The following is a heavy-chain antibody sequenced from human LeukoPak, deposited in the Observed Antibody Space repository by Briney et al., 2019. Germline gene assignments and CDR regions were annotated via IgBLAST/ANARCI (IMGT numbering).Heavy chain of an antibody. CDR2: IYYSGST. CDR1: GGSISRSSNY. J-gene: IGHJ4*02. CDR3: AILDFWSGYYTGGDY. V-gene: IGHV4-39*01. D-gene: IGHD3-3*01. Sequence: PSETLSLTCTVSGGSISRSSNYWGWIRQPPGKGLEWIGSIYYSGSTYYNPSLKSRVTISVDTSKNQFSLKLSSVTAADTAVYYCAILDFWSGYYTGGDYWGQGTLVTVSS.